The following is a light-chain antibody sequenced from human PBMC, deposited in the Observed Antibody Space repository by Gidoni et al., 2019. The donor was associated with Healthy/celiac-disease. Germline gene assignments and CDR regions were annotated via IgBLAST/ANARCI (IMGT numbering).Light chain of an antibody. CDR2: AAS. J-gene: IGKJ2*01. CDR1: QSISSY. Sequence: DSHMTQPPSSLSASVGDRVTITCRASQSISSYLNWYQQKPGKAPKLLIYAASSLQSGVPSRFSGSGSGTDFTLTISSLQPEDFATYYCQQSYSTPIYTFGQGTKLEIK. V-gene: IGKV1-39*01. CDR3: QQSYSTPIYT.